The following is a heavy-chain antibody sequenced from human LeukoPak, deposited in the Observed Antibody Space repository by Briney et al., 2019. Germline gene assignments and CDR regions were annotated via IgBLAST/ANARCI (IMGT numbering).Heavy chain of an antibody. D-gene: IGHD1-14*01. CDR3: ATNRNRVIDTFDI. J-gene: IGHJ3*02. CDR1: DGSISSYY. CDR2: IYYSGST. V-gene: IGHV4-59*08. Sequence: SETLSLTCTVSDGSISSYYWSWIRQPPGMGLEWIGYIYYSGSTNYNPSLKSRVTISVDTSKKQFSLKVRSVTAADTAVYYCATNRNRVIDTFDIWGQGTMVTVSS.